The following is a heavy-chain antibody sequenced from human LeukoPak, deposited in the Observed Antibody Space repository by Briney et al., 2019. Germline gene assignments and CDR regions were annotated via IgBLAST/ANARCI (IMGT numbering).Heavy chain of an antibody. Sequence: ASVKVSCKASGYTFTSYGISWVRQAPGQGLEWMGWISAYNGNTNYAQKLQGRVTMTTDTSTSTAYMELRSLRSDDTAVYYCARDTCSSTSCYSQDFDCWGQGTLVTVSS. V-gene: IGHV1-18*01. D-gene: IGHD2-2*02. CDR3: ARDTCSSTSCYSQDFDC. CDR2: ISAYNGNT. CDR1: GYTFTSYG. J-gene: IGHJ4*02.